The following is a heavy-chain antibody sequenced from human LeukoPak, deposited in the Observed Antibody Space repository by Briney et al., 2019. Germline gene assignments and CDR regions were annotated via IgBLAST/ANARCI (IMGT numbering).Heavy chain of an antibody. J-gene: IGHJ4*02. CDR1: GGSISNYH. Sequence: PSETLSLACTVSGGSISNYHWSWIRQPPGKGLEWIGYIYYSGSTYYNPSLKSRVTISVDTSKNQFSLKLSSVTAADTAVYYCARVRTRGSGSYQTYYFDYWGQGTLVTVSS. CDR2: IYYSGST. D-gene: IGHD3-10*01. V-gene: IGHV4-59*06. CDR3: ARVRTRGSGSYQTYYFDY.